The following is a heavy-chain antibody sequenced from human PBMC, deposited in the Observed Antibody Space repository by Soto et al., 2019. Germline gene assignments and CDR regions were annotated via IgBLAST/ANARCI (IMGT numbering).Heavy chain of an antibody. CDR1: GGSISSYY. CDR3: ARELGSSGLYYGFDY. V-gene: IGHV4-59*01. Sequence: PSETLSLTCTFPGGSISSYYWSWIRQPPGKGLEWIGYIYYSGSTNYNPSLKSRVTISVDTSKNQFSLNLRSVTAADTAVYYCARELGSSGLYYGFDYWGQGSLVTV. D-gene: IGHD3-22*01. CDR2: IYYSGST. J-gene: IGHJ4*02.